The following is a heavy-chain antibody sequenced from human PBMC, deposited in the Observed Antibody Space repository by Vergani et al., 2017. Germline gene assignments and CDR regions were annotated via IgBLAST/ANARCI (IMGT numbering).Heavy chain of an antibody. V-gene: IGHV1-45*02. D-gene: IGHD6-13*01. CDR1: GYTFTYRY. CDR2: ITPFNGNT. CDR3: TTEGVYSSSWPTYYFDY. Sequence: QMQLVQSGAEVKKTGSSVKVSCKASGYTFTYRYLHWVRQAPGQALEWMGWITPFNGNTNYAQKFQDRVTITRDRSMSTAYMELSSLRSEDTAMYYCTTEGVYSSSWPTYYFDYWGQGTLVTVSS. J-gene: IGHJ4*02.